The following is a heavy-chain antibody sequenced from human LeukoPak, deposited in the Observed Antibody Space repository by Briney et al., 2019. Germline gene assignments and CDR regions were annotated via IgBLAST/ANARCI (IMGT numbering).Heavy chain of an antibody. J-gene: IGHJ6*03. CDR1: GGSFSGYY. V-gene: IGHV4-34*01. D-gene: IGHD2-15*01. CDR2: INHSGST. Sequence: SETLSLTCAVYGGSFSGYYWSWIRQPPGKGLEWIGEINHSGSTNYNPSLKSRVTISVDTSKNQFSLKLSSVTAADTAVYYCATAADCCGRPLRSYYYYMDVWGKGTTVTVSS. CDR3: ATAADCCGRPLRSYYYYMDV.